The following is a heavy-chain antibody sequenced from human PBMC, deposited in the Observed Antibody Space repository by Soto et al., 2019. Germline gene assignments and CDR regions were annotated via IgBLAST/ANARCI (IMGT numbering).Heavy chain of an antibody. CDR1: GYTFTSYA. CDR3: ARYAGYCTNGVCYNSYYYGMDV. J-gene: IGHJ6*02. V-gene: IGHV1-3*01. D-gene: IGHD2-8*01. Sequence: ASVKVSCKASGYTFTSYAMHWVRQDPGQRLEWMGWINAGNGNTKYSQKFQGRVTITRDTSASTAYMELSSLRSEDTAVYYCARYAGYCTNGVCYNSYYYGMDVWGQGTTVTVSS. CDR2: INAGNGNT.